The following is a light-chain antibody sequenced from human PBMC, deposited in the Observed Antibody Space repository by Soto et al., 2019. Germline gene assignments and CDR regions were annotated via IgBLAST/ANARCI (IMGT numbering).Light chain of an antibody. J-gene: IGKJ5*01. CDR2: RAS. Sequence: DIQMTQSPSSLSASVGDRVSITCRASQSISTYVNWYQQKPGTAPNLLIYRASTLESGVPSRFSGSGSGTDFTLTISSLQPADFSTYYCQQRFSTPIPFGQGTRLEIK. V-gene: IGKV1-39*01. CDR1: QSISTY. CDR3: QQRFSTPIP.